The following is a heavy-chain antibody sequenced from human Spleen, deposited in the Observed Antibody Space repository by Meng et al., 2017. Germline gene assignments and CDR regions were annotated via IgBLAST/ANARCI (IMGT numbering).Heavy chain of an antibody. CDR2: CVSNADT. CDR3: ARGTPGRSYSDY. D-gene: IGHD3-10*01. J-gene: IGHJ4*02. Sequence: QAQLLQSGAEGKKPGAAVWISCKASGYTSASYGISWFRQAPGQGLEGMGWCVSNADTYPAQKFQGRVTMTRDTHTSTDFMELRSLRFDDTAVYYCARGTPGRSYSDYWGQGTLVTVSS. CDR1: GYTSASYG. V-gene: IGHV1-18*01.